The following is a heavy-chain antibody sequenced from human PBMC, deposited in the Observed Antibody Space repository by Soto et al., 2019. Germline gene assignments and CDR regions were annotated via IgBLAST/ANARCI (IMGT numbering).Heavy chain of an antibody. J-gene: IGHJ6*03. CDR3: ARVAARLGYYYYYMDV. Sequence: ASVKGSCKVSGYTLPELSMHWVRQAPGKGLEWMGRIIPEHGVANYAQKFQGRVTITADKSTSTAYMELSSLRSEDTAVYYCARVAARLGYYYYYMDVWGKGTTVTVSS. V-gene: IGHV1-24*01. D-gene: IGHD6-6*01. CDR1: GYTLPELS. CDR2: IIPEHGVA.